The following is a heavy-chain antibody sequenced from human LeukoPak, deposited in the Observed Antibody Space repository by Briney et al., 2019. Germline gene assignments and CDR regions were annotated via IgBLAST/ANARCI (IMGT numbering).Heavy chain of an antibody. CDR3: ARVKRDCSGGSCYSYDY. CDR1: GFTFSSYA. CDR2: ISGSGGST. D-gene: IGHD2-15*01. Sequence: GGSLRLPCAASGFTFSSYAMSWVRQAPGKGLEWVSAISGSGGSTYYADSVKGRFTISRDNSKNTLYLQMNSLRAEDTAVYYCARVKRDCSGGSCYSYDYWGQGTLVTVSS. V-gene: IGHV3-23*01. J-gene: IGHJ4*02.